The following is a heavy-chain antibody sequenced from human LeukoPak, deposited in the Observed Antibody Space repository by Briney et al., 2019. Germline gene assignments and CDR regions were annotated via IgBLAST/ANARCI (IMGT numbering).Heavy chain of an antibody. J-gene: IGHJ4*02. CDR3: ARDPASDTAMGVC. D-gene: IGHD5-18*01. Sequence: ASVKVSCKASAYTFTGYYMHWVRQAPGQGLEWMGWINPNSGGTNYAQKFQGRVTMTRDTSISTAYMELSRLRSDDTAVYYCARDPASDTAMGVCWGQGTLVTVSS. CDR2: INPNSGGT. CDR1: AYTFTGYY. V-gene: IGHV1-2*02.